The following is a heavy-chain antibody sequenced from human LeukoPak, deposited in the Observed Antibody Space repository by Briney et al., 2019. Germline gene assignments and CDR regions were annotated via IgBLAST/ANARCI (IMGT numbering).Heavy chain of an antibody. CDR1: GGSISGYY. J-gene: IGHJ6*02. V-gene: IGHV4-59*01. Sequence: SETLSLTCTVSGGSISGYYWSWIRQPPGKGLEWIGYIYYSGNSNYNPSLKSRVTISVDTSKNQFSLKLSSVTAADTAVYYCARERTDYYGMDVWGQGTTVTVSS. CDR2: IYYSGNS. CDR3: ARERTDYYGMDV.